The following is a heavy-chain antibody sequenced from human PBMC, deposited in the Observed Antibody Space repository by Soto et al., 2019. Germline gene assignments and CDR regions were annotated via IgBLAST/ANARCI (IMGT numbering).Heavy chain of an antibody. V-gene: IGHV3-23*01. CDR2: ISGSGGST. D-gene: IGHD3-9*01. CDR3: AKPYYEILTGYSPFDS. CDR1: GFTFSNYA. J-gene: IGHJ4*02. Sequence: EVQLLESGGGFVHPGGSLRLSCAASGFTFSNYAMSWVRQAPGRGLGWVSAISGSGGSTYYSDSVKGRFTISRDNSKNTLSLQVNSLNAEDTALYYCAKPYYEILTGYSPFDSWGQGTLVTVSS.